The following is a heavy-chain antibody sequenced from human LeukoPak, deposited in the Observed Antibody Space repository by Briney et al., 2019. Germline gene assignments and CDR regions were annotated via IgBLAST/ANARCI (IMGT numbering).Heavy chain of an antibody. CDR3: ARSGPQRTAWFDP. V-gene: IGHV4-34*01. J-gene: IGHJ5*02. CDR2: INHSGST. D-gene: IGHD6-25*01. CDR1: GGSFSGYY. Sequence: SETLSLTCAVYGGSFSGYYWSWIRQPPGKGLEWIGEINHSGSTNYNPSLKSRVTISVDTSENQFSLKLSSVTAADTAVYYCARSGPQRTAWFDPWGQGTLVTVSS.